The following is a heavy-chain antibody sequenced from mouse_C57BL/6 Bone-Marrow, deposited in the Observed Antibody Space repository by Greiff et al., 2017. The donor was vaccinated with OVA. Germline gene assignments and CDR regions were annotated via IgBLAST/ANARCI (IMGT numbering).Heavy chain of an antibody. CDR2: SRNKANDYTT. J-gene: IGHJ1*03. CDR3: ARDADGNYGYFDV. Sequence: EVKLVESGGGLVQSGRSLRLSCATSGFTFSDFYMEWVRQAPGKGLEWIAASRNKANDYTTEYSASVKGRFIVSRDTSQSILYLQMNALRAEDTAIYYCARDADGNYGYFDVWGTGTTVTVSS. CDR1: GFTFSDFY. V-gene: IGHV7-1*01. D-gene: IGHD2-1*01.